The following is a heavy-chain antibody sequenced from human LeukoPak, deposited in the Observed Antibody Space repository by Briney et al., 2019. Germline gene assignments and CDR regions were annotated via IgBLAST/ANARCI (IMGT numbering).Heavy chain of an antibody. CDR3: ARILDSAWGELGY. V-gene: IGHV3-30*02. CDR2: IRSDGSNK. D-gene: IGHD6-19*01. Sequence: GGSLRLSCAASGFTVSSNYMSWVRQAPGKGLEWMAFIRSDGSNKYYADSVKGRFTISRDNSKNTLYLQMNSLRAEDTAVYYCARILDSAWGELGYWGQGTLVTVSS. J-gene: IGHJ4*02. CDR1: GFTVSSNY.